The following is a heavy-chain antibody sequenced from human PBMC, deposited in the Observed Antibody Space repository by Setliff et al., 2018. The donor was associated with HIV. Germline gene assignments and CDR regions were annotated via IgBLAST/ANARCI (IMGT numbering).Heavy chain of an antibody. Sequence: SETLSLTCTVSGDSFSGTSYYWGWIRQPPGKGLEWIASIHFGGHTWYNQSLRSRVTIGVDTSKNQFSLKLRSVTAADTAVYYCARPSLGIGAGAIFDDWGQGTLVTVSS. CDR3: ARPSLGIGAGAIFDD. J-gene: IGHJ4*02. D-gene: IGHD1-26*01. V-gene: IGHV4-39*01. CDR1: GDSFSGTSYY. CDR2: IHFGGHT.